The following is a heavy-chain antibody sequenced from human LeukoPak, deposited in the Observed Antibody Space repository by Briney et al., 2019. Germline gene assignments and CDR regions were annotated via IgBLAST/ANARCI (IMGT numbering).Heavy chain of an antibody. CDR2: IYYSGST. CDR1: GGSISSYY. V-gene: IGHV4-59*01. D-gene: IGHD3-16*02. CDR3: ARVSLGTGTTAYYYYMDV. J-gene: IGHJ6*03. Sequence: SETLSLTCTVSGGSISSYYWSWIRQPPGKGLEWIGYIYYSGSTNYNPSLKSRVTISVDTSKNQFSLKLSSVTAADTAVFYCARVSLGTGTTAYYYYMDVWGKGTTVTVSS.